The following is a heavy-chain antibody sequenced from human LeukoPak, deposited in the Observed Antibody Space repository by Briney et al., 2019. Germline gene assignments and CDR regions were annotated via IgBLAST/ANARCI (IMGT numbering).Heavy chain of an antibody. J-gene: IGHJ5*02. CDR3: ARSWLNQPYNWFDP. Sequence: SETLSLTCSVSGVSISSYYWSWIRQPAGKGLXXXRRIYIGGSTNYNPSLKSRVTMSVDTSKNQFSLRLSSVTAADTAVYYCARSWLNQPYNWFDPWGQGTLVTVSS. D-gene: IGHD3-22*01. CDR1: GVSISSYY. V-gene: IGHV4-4*07. CDR2: IYIGGST.